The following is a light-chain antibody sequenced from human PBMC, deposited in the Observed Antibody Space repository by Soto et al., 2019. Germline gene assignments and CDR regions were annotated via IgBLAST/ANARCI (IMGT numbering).Light chain of an antibody. V-gene: IGKV3-11*01. Sequence: EIVLTQSPATLSLSPGERATLSCRARQSVSSYLAWFQQKPGQAPSLLIYDASNRATGIPARFSGSGSGTDSTLTISSLEPEDFALYYSQQRYNWPFTFGPGTKLDI. CDR2: DAS. J-gene: IGKJ3*01. CDR3: QQRYNWPFT. CDR1: QSVSSY.